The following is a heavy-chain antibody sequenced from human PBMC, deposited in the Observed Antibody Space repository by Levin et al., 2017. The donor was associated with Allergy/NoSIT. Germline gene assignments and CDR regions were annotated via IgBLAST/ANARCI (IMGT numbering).Heavy chain of an antibody. J-gene: IGHJ4*02. CDR3: ASGSRYSGYDFFDY. V-gene: IGHV4-4*02. Sequence: GSLRLSCAVSGGSISSSNWWSWVRQPPGKGLEWIGEIYHSGSTNYNPSLKSRVTISVDKSKNQFSLKLSSVTAADTAVYYCASGSRYSGYDFFDYWGQGTLVTVSS. D-gene: IGHD5-12*01. CDR2: IYHSGST. CDR1: GGSISSSNW.